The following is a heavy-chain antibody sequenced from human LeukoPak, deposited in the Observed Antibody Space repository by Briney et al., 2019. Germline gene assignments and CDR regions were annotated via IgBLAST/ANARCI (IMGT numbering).Heavy chain of an antibody. D-gene: IGHD3-22*01. Sequence: SVRVSCKASGGTFSSYAISWVRQAPGQGLEWMGRIIPIFGTANYAQKFQGRVTITTDESTSTAYMELSSLRSEDTAVYYCASGYYYDSSGYFDYWGQGTLVTVSS. J-gene: IGHJ4*02. V-gene: IGHV1-69*05. CDR2: IIPIFGTA. CDR1: GGTFSSYA. CDR3: ASGYYYDSSGYFDY.